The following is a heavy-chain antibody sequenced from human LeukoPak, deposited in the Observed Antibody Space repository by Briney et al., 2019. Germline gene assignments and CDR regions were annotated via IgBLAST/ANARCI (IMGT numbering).Heavy chain of an antibody. V-gene: IGHV4-34*01. J-gene: IGHJ4*02. D-gene: IGHD3-22*01. CDR2: INQSGCT. Sequence: SETLSLTCAVYGGFFSVSYWSWIRQPPGKGMEWLGEINQSGCTNFSPPLKSQAPIPVATPRNHFSLKLRSVTARAPAGYYCARGPPRRPHYYDSSGYYYDYGGQGTLVTVPS. CDR3: ARGPPRRPHYYDSSGYYYDY. CDR1: GGFFSVSY.